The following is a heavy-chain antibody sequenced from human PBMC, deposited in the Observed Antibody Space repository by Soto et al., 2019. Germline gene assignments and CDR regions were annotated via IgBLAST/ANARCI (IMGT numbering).Heavy chain of an antibody. J-gene: IGHJ4*02. V-gene: IGHV3-23*01. CDR3: AKGKGVGATPDGANC. CDR1: GFTFSRYG. D-gene: IGHD1-26*01. CDR2: VRSDGDTT. Sequence: EVQLLESGGGLVQPGGSLRLSCAASGFTFSRYGMNWVRQAPGKGLEWVSGVRSDGDTTYNADSVKGRFTVSRDNFKNTVDLQKNSLRVEDTAVYYCAKGKGVGATPDGANCWGQGTLVTVSS.